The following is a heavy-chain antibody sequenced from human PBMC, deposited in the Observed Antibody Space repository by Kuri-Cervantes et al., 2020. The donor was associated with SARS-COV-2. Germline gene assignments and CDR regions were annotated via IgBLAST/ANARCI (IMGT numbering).Heavy chain of an antibody. D-gene: IGHD6-19*01. CDR2: ISSNGGST. CDR1: GFTFSSYA. CDR3: ARDGESWPELGIVAGTPSFDY. Sequence: GESLKISCAASGFTFSSYAMHWVRQAPGKGLEYVSAISSNGGSTYYADSVKGRFTISRDNPKNTLYLQMGSLRAEDMAVYYCARDGESWPELGIVAGTPSFDYWGQGTLVTVSS. V-gene: IGHV3-64*02. J-gene: IGHJ4*02.